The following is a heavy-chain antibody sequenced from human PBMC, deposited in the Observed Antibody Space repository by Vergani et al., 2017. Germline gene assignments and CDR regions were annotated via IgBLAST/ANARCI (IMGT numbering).Heavy chain of an antibody. Sequence: EVQLVESGGGLLKPGESLRLSCAVSGFPFSGSYMTWVRQAPGKGLEWVSGLTASGSGISYADSVRGRFTISGDNSKNTLYLQMNSLRAEDTAVYYCAKQPRDSSGWYSGYWGQGTLVTVSS. D-gene: IGHD6-19*01. V-gene: IGHV3-23*04. CDR2: LTASGSGI. J-gene: IGHJ4*02. CDR3: AKQPRDSSGWYSGY. CDR1: GFPFSGSY.